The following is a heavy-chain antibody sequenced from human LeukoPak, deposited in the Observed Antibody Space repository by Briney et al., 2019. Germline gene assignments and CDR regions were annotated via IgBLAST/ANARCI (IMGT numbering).Heavy chain of an antibody. CDR3: ARLYYYASSGYDALDI. J-gene: IGHJ3*02. D-gene: IGHD3-22*01. Sequence: GASVKVSCKTSGYTFTSYDINWVRQVTGQGLEWVGGMDGNSGKIAYAQNFLARVTITRNTSTSTAYMELSSLRSEDTAVYYCARLYYYASSGYDALDIWGQGTMVAVSS. V-gene: IGHV1-8*01. CDR1: GYTFTSYD. CDR2: MDGNSGKI.